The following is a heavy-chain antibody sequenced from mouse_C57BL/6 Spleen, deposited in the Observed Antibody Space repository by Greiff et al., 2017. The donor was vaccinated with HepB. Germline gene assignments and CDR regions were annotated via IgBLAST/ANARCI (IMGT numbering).Heavy chain of an antibody. CDR1: GFSLSTSGMG. CDR3: ARRTGTGWFAY. J-gene: IGHJ3*01. Sequence: QVTLKESGPGILQSSQTLSLTCSFSGFSLSTSGMGVSWIRQPSGKGLEWLAHIYWDDDKRYNPSLKSRLTISKDTSRNQVFLMITSVDTADTATYYCARRTGTGWFAYWGQGTLVTVSA. CDR2: IYWDDDK. D-gene: IGHD4-1*01. V-gene: IGHV8-12*01.